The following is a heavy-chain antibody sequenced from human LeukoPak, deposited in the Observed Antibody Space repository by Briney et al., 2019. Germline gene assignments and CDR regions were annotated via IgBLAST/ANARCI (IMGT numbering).Heavy chain of an antibody. V-gene: IGHV3-21*01. CDR2: ISSSSSYI. CDR3: ARDFPDRYSSSWYLGWFDP. J-gene: IGHJ5*02. CDR1: GFTFSSYS. Sequence: KPGGSLRLSCAASGFTFSSYSMNWVRQAPGKGLEWVSSISSSSSYIYYADSVKGRFTISRDNAKNSLYLQMNSLRAEDTAVYYCARDFPDRYSSSWYLGWFDPWGQGTLVTVSS. D-gene: IGHD6-13*01.